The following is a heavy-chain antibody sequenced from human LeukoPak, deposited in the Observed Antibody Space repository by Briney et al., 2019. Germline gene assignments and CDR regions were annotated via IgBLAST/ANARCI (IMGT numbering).Heavy chain of an antibody. Sequence: GGSRRLAWVAAGFTFGSFWMSWDRQAPRKGLEWVANIKQDGSEESYVDAMKGRFTISRDNAKNSLYLQMNSLRAEDTAVYYCARGDYSGSGSFVDAFDIWGQGTMVTVSS. J-gene: IGHJ3*02. CDR2: IKQDGSEE. CDR3: ARGDYSGSGSFVDAFDI. CDR1: GFTFGSFW. D-gene: IGHD3-10*01. V-gene: IGHV3-7*01.